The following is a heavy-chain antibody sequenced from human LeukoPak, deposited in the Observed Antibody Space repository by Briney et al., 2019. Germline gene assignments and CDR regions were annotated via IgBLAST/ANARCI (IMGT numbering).Heavy chain of an antibody. CDR3: ARVYYDYVWGSPEDY. D-gene: IGHD3-16*01. J-gene: IGHJ4*02. V-gene: IGHV1-18*01. CDR2: ISVYNGNT. CDR1: GYTFTSYG. Sequence: GASVKVSCKASGYTFTSYGISWVRQAPGQGLEWMGWISVYNGNTNYAQKLQGRVSMTTDTSTSTAYMELRSLRSDDTAVYYCARVYYDYVWGSPEDYWGQGTLVTVSS.